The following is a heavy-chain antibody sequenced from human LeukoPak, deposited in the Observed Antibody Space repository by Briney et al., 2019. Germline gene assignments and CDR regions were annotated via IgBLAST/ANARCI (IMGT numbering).Heavy chain of an antibody. V-gene: IGHV3-48*04. J-gene: IGHJ3*02. CDR1: GFTFSSYS. Sequence: AGGSLRLSCAASGFTFSSYSMNWVRQAPGKGLEWVSYISSSSSTIYYADSVKGRFTISRDNAKNSLYLQMNSLRAEDTAVYYCARVDYGGNSDLAFDIWGQGTMVTVSS. CDR3: ARVDYGGNSDLAFDI. D-gene: IGHD4-23*01. CDR2: ISSSSSTI.